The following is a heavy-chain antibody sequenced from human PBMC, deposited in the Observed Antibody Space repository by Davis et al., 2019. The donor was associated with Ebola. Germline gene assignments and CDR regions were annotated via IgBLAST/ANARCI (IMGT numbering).Heavy chain of an antibody. CDR1: GYTFSIFG. CDR3: ARSIVVVTAIPYYFDH. D-gene: IGHD2-21*02. V-gene: IGHV1-18*01. J-gene: IGHJ4*02. Sequence: AASVKVSCKASGYTFSIFGLSWVRQAPGEGLEWMGWINPYNGNTDYAQNFQGRLTVTTDTSTSTAYMELRSLRSEDTAVYYCARSIVVVTAIPYYFDHWGQGTLVTVSS. CDR2: INPYNGNT.